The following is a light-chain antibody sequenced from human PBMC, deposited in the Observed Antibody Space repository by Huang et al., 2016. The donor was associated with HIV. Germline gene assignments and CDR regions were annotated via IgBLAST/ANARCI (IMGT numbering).Light chain of an antibody. CDR3: QQYNNWWA. CDR2: GAS. Sequence: EIVMTQSPATLSVSPGERATLSCTASQSVGRNLAWYQQKPGQAPRRLIYGASTRATGVPARFSGGGSGTEFILTISSLQSEDFAVYYCQQYNNWWAFGPGTKVEIK. V-gene: IGKV3-15*01. J-gene: IGKJ1*01. CDR1: QSVGRN.